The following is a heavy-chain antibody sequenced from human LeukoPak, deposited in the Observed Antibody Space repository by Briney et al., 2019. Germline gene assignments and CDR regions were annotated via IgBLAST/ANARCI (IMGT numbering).Heavy chain of an antibody. Sequence: ASVKVSCKASGYAFTSYYMHWVRQAPGQGLGWMGIINPSGGSTSYAQKFQGRVTMTRDTSTSTVYMELSSLRSEDTAVYYCARDLGYSYGFELNHAFDIWGQGTMVTVSS. V-gene: IGHV1-46*01. CDR3: ARDLGYSYGFELNHAFDI. J-gene: IGHJ3*02. CDR1: GYAFTSYY. D-gene: IGHD5-18*01. CDR2: INPSGGST.